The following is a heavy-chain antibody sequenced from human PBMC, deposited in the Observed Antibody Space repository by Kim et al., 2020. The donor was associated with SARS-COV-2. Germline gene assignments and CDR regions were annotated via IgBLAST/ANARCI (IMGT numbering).Heavy chain of an antibody. V-gene: IGHV1-69*13. D-gene: IGHD6-13*01. CDR1: GGTFISYA. CDR3: ATDGYSRGWY. Sequence: SVNVSCKASGGTFISYASSWVLQAPGQGLEGIGWIIPIFGKTTYAHKFQGIVTITADESTSTAYMELCSLRSEDTAVFYCATDGYSRGWY. CDR2: IIPIFGKT. J-gene: IGHJ2*01.